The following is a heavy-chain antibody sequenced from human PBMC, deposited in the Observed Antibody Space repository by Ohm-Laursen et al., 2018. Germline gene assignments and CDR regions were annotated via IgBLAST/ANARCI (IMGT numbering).Heavy chain of an antibody. J-gene: IGHJ4*02. CDR1: GVSVSSDNYY. D-gene: IGHD6-13*01. V-gene: IGHV4-61*01. CDR2: IYYSGNT. Sequence: GTLSLTCTVSGVSVSSDNYYWSWIRQPPGKGLECIGYIYYSGNTNYNPSLKSRVTISMDTSKNQFSLKLSPVTAADTAVYYCARIHYSSTSEDYFDYWGQGALVTVSS. CDR3: ARIHYSSTSEDYFDY.